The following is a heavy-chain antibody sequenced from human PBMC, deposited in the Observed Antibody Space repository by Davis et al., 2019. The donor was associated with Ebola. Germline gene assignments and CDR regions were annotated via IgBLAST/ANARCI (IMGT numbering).Heavy chain of an antibody. D-gene: IGHD3-3*01. J-gene: IGHJ6*04. V-gene: IGHV3-33*01. Sequence: GESLKISCAASGFTFSSHGMHWVRQAPGKGLEWVAVIWYDGNSKYYADSVKGRFTISREHSKNTLYLQMNSLRAEDTAVYYCARDPPESDYDFWSGNGMDVWGKGTTVTVSS. CDR2: IWYDGNSK. CDR1: GFTFSSHG. CDR3: ARDPPESDYDFWSGNGMDV.